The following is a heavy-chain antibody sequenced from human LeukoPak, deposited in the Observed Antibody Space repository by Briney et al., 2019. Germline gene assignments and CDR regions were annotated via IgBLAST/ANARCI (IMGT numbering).Heavy chain of an antibody. V-gene: IGHV1-69*13. CDR3: ASCYGDYVPFDY. J-gene: IGHJ4*02. CDR1: GGTFSSYA. Sequence: GASVKVSCKASGGTFSSYAISWVRQAPGQGLEWMGGIIPIFGTANYAQKFQGRVTITADESTCTAYMELSSLRSEDTAVYYCASCYGDYVPFDYWGQGTLVTVSS. CDR2: IIPIFGTA. D-gene: IGHD4-17*01.